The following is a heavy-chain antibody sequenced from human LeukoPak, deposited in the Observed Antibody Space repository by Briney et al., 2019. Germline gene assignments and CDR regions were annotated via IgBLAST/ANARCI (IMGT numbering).Heavy chain of an antibody. CDR2: IYSDGRT. J-gene: IGHJ4*02. D-gene: IGHD3-10*01. CDR1: GFTVSRNY. V-gene: IGHV3-53*01. CDR3: AKANPTPRGVNFDY. Sequence: PGGSLRLSCAASGFTVSRNYYMNWVRQAPGKGLEWVSVIYSDGRTYYADSVKGRFTISRDKSKNTLYLQMNRLRTEDTAIYYCAKANPTPRGVNFDYWGQGTLVTVSS.